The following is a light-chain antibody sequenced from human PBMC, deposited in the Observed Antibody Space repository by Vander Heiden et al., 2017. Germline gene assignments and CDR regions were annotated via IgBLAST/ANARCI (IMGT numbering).Light chain of an antibody. J-gene: IGKJ4*01. CDR2: WAP. CDR1: QSILYHSDNENY. Sequence: DIVMTESRDSLCVSLGERATIKCKFRQSILYHSDNENYLSWYQQKPGQPPKLLIHWAPAREPGVPDRFSGSGSGADFTLTISNLQAEDVAVYFCQQYYSVPLTFGGGTKVEIK. V-gene: IGKV4-1*01. CDR3: QQYYSVPLT.